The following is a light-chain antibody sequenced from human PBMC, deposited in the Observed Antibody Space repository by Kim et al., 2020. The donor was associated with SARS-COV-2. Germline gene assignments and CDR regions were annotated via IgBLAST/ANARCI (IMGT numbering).Light chain of an antibody. CDR1: KLGNKF. Sequence: SYELTQPPSVSVSPGQTATISCSGDKLGNKFVCWYQQKPGQSPVVIMYQDSQRPSGIPERFSGSNSGNTATLTISGTQAMDEADYYCQAWDSSIGAYVFGSGTKVTVL. V-gene: IGLV3-1*01. CDR3: QAWDSSIGAYV. J-gene: IGLJ1*01. CDR2: QDS.